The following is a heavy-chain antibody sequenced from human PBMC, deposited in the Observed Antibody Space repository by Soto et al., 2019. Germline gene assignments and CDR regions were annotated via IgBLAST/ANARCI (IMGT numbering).Heavy chain of an antibody. J-gene: IGHJ4*02. V-gene: IGHV1-3*05. CDR1: GYTFTSYA. D-gene: IGHD3-22*01. CDR2: INAGNGNT. CDR3: ARGSGYYYCDGY. Sequence: QVQLVQSGAEEKKPGASVKVSCKASGYTFTSYAMHWVRQAPGQRLEWMGWINAGNGNTKYSQKFQGRVTITRDTAASTDSMELSRLGSEDTAVYYCARGSGYYYCDGYWGQGPLVTVSS.